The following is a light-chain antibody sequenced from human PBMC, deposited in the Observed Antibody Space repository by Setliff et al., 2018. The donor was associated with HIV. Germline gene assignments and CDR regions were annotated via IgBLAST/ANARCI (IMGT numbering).Light chain of an antibody. Sequence: QSVLTQPASVSGSPGQSITISRTGTSSDVGGYSYVSWYQQHPGKAPKLIIYEVRNRPSGVSNRFSGSKSGNTASLTISGLQAEDEADYYCCSYAGSYTLEIFGGGTKVTVL. V-gene: IGLV2-14*01. CDR3: CSYAGSYTLEI. CDR2: EVR. CDR1: SSDVGGYSY. J-gene: IGLJ2*01.